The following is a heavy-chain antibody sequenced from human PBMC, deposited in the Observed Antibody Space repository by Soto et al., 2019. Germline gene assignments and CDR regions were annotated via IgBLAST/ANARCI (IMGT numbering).Heavy chain of an antibody. D-gene: IGHD3-22*01. CDR3: ARHRVDYYDSSGYYYDDAFDI. Sequence: PGESLKISCKGSGYSFTSYWIGWVRQMPGKGLEWMGIIYPGDSDTRYSPSFQGQVTISADKSISTAYLQWGSLKASDTAMYYCARHRVDYYDSSGYYYDDAFDIWGQGTMVTVSS. V-gene: IGHV5-51*01. J-gene: IGHJ3*02. CDR1: GYSFTSYW. CDR2: IYPGDSDT.